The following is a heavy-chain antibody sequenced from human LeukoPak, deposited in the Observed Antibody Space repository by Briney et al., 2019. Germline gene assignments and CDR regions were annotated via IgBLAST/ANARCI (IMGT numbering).Heavy chain of an antibody. Sequence: SETLSLACTVSGGSTRSYYWSWIRQPPGKGLEWVGYIYYSGSPNYNPSLKSRVTTSIDTSRNQFSLKLSSVTAADTAVYYCARVLKFYYSSGSYSYYFDYWGRGTLVTVSS. J-gene: IGHJ4*02. D-gene: IGHD3-10*01. V-gene: IGHV4-59*01. CDR3: ARVLKFYYSSGSYSYYFDY. CDR1: GGSTRSYY. CDR2: IYYSGSP.